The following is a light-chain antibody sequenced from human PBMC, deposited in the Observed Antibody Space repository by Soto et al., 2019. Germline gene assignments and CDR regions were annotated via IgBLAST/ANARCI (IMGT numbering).Light chain of an antibody. CDR3: QQYNSYSLT. V-gene: IGKV1-5*01. CDR2: DAS. CDR1: QSISTW. J-gene: IGKJ1*01. Sequence: QVTQSHSTLSASVGNRFTITCRASQSISTWLAWYQQKKGKAPKLLIYDASSLQSGVPSRFSGSGYGTEFNLTISSLQTDDFATYYCQQYNSYSLTFGQGTKVDI.